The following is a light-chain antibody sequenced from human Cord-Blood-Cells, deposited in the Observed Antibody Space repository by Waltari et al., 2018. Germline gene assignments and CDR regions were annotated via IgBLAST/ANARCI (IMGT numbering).Light chain of an antibody. CDR2: GKN. CDR3: NSLDSSGNHVV. CDR1: SLRSYY. J-gene: IGLJ2*01. V-gene: IGLV3-19*01. Sequence: SSELNQDPAVSVALGQTVRSTCQGDSLRSYYASWYQQKPGQAPVLVLYGKNNRPSGIPDRYSGYNSGRTASLTITGAQAEDEAGYYCNSLDSSGNHVVFGGRTQLT.